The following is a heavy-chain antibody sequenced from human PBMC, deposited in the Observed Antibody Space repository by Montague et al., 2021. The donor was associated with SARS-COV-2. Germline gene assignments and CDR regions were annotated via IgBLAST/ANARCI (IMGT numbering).Heavy chain of an antibody. V-gene: IGHV4-31*03. J-gene: IGHJ4*02. CDR2: IYYSGST. D-gene: IGHD3-3*01. CDR3: ARASGKKTIFGVVISYFDY. Sequence: TLSLTCTASGGSISSGGYYWSWIRQHPGKGLEWIGYIYYSGSTYYNPSPKSRVTISVDTSKNQFSLKLSSVTAADTAVYYCARASGKKTIFGVVISYFDYWGQGTLVTVSS. CDR1: GGSISSGGYY.